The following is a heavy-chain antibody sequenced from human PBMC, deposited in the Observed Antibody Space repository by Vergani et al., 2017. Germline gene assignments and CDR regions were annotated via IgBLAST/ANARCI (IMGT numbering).Heavy chain of an antibody. J-gene: IGHJ6*03. CDR2: ISAYNGNT. V-gene: IGHV1-18*01. Sequence: QVQLVQSGAEVKKPGASVKVSCKASGYTFTSYGISWVRQAPGQGLEWMGWISAYNGNTNCAQKLQGRVTMTTDTSTSTAYMELRSLRSDDTAVYYCARDRYDFWSGYSVDYMDVWGKGTTVTVSS. CDR1: GYTFTSYG. D-gene: IGHD3-3*01. CDR3: ARDRYDFWSGYSVDYMDV.